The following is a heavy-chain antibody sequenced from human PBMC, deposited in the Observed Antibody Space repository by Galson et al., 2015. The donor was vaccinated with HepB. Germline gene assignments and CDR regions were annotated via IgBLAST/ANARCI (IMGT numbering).Heavy chain of an antibody. V-gene: IGHV5-51*01. CDR3: ARPSSWYQLPLYHGDAFDT. D-gene: IGHD2-2*01. CDR2: IYPGDSDT. J-gene: IGHJ3*02. Sequence: QSGAEVKKPGESLKISCKGSGYSFTSYWIGWVRQMPGKGLEWMGIIYPGDSDTRYSPSFQGQVTISADKSISTAYLQWSSLKASDTAMYYCARPSSWYQLPLYHGDAFDTWGQGTMVTVSS. CDR1: GYSFTSYW.